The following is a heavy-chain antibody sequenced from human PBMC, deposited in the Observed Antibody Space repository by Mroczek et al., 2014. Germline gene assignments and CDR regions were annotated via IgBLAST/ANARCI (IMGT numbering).Heavy chain of an antibody. V-gene: IGHV4-34*01. D-gene: IGHD2-2*01. CDR2: INHSGST. CDR1: GGSFSGYY. Sequence: QVQLQQSGAGLLKPSETLSLTCAVYGGSFSGYYWSWIRQPPGKGLEWIGEINHSGSTNYNPSLKSRVTISVDTSKNQFSLKLSSVTAADTAVYYCARGRPIVVVPAATGGWFDPWGQGTLVTVSS. J-gene: IGHJ5*02. CDR3: ARGRPIVVVPAATGGWFDP.